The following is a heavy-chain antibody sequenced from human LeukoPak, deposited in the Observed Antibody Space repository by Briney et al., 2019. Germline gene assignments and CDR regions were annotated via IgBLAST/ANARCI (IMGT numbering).Heavy chain of an antibody. D-gene: IGHD6-19*01. Sequence: GRSLRLSCAASGFTFSSYAMHWVRQAPGKGLEWVAVISYDGSNKYYADSVKGRSTISRDNSKNTLYLQMNSLRAEDTAVYYCAREYSSGWDVGYWGQGTLVTVSS. CDR2: ISYDGSNK. V-gene: IGHV3-30-3*01. J-gene: IGHJ4*02. CDR1: GFTFSSYA. CDR3: AREYSSGWDVGY.